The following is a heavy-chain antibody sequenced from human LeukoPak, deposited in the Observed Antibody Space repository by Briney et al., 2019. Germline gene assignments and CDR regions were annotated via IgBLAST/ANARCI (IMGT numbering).Heavy chain of an antibody. Sequence: GGSLRIYCAASGFTFSSYWMHWVRQAPGKGLVWVSRINSDGSSTSYADSVKGRFTISRDNAKNTLYLQMNSLRAEDTALYYCTKYPHFDYWGQGTLVTVSS. D-gene: IGHD6-6*01. CDR2: INSDGSST. CDR1: GFTFSSYW. J-gene: IGHJ4*02. CDR3: TKYPHFDY. V-gene: IGHV3-74*01.